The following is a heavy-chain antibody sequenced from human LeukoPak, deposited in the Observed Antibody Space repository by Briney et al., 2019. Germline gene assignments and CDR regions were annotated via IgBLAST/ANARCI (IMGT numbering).Heavy chain of an antibody. V-gene: IGHV2-5*02. D-gene: IGHD3-22*01. J-gene: IGHJ3*02. Sequence: SGPTLVKPTQTLTLTCTFPDFSLNTSGVDVGWIRQPPGKALEWLALIYWDDDKRYSPSLKSRLTITKDTSKNQVVLTMTNMDPVDTATYYCSRHDSSRSFDIWGQGTMVTVSS. CDR2: IYWDDDK. CDR3: SRHDSSRSFDI. CDR1: DFSLNTSGVD.